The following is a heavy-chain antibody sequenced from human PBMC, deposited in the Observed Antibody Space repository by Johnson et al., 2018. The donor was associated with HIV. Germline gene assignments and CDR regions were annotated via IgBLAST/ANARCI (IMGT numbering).Heavy chain of an antibody. J-gene: IGHJ3*02. V-gene: IGHV3-9*01. D-gene: IGHD3-16*01. CDR1: GFTFSNHA. CDR2: ISWNSGSI. Sequence: DVQVVESGGGVVQPGRSLRLSCVASGFTFSNHAFYWVRQAPGKGLEWVSGISWNSGSIGYADSVKGRFTIYRDNAKHSLYLQMNSRRAEDTALYYCAKDIGDYVPGHAFDIWGQGTMVTVSS. CDR3: AKDIGDYVPGHAFDI.